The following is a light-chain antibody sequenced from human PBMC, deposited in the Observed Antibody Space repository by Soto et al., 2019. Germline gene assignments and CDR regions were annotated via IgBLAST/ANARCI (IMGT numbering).Light chain of an antibody. Sequence: EIVLTQSPGTLSLSPGERPTLSCRASQSVNSNYLAWYQRKPGQAPRLLIYGASNRATDIPYRFSASGPGPDFTLTITRLEAEHFAVYYCQQYDRTPPTFGEGTKVE. J-gene: IGKJ1*01. CDR2: GAS. CDR3: QQYDRTPPT. CDR1: QSVNSNY. V-gene: IGKV3-20*01.